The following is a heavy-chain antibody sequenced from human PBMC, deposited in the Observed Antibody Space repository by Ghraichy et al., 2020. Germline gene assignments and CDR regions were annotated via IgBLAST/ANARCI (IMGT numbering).Heavy chain of an antibody. CDR2: IIPIFGTA. V-gene: IGHV1-69*13. J-gene: IGHJ5*02. CDR1: GGTFSSYA. Sequence: SVKVSCKASGGTFSSYAISWVRQAPGQGLEWMGGIIPIFGTANYAQKFQGRVTITADESTSTAYMELSSLRSEDTAVYYCASSIVVVPAARPNWFDPWGQGTLVTVSS. D-gene: IGHD2-2*02. CDR3: ASSIVVVPAARPNWFDP.